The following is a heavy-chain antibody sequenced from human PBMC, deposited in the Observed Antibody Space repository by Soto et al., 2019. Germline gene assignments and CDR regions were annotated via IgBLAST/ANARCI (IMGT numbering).Heavy chain of an antibody. CDR3: ARYDFWSGSTHYYYYGMDV. Sequence: QVQLVQSGAEVKKPGASVKVSCKASGYTFTGYYMHWVRQAPGQGLEWMGWINPNSGGTNYAQKVQGRVTMTRDTSISTAYMELSRLRSDDTAVYYCARYDFWSGSTHYYYYGMDVWGQGTTVTVSS. D-gene: IGHD3-3*01. J-gene: IGHJ6*02. V-gene: IGHV1-2*02. CDR1: GYTFTGYY. CDR2: INPNSGGT.